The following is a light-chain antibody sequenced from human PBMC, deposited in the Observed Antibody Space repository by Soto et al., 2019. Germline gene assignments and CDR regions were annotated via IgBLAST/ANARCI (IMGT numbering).Light chain of an antibody. Sequence: PGERATLSCRASRSVTNNYLAWHQQKPGQAPRLLIYDAYTRAPGTPDRFSGSGSGTDFTLTISSLEPEDFAVYYCQQRTNWPITCGQGTRREIK. CDR1: RSVTNNY. CDR2: DAY. CDR3: QQRTNWPIT. V-gene: IGKV3D-20*02. J-gene: IGKJ5*01.